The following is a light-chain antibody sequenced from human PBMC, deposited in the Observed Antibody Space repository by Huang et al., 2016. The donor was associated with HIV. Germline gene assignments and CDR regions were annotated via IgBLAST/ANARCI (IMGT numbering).Light chain of an antibody. V-gene: IGKV3-11*01. Sequence: DIVLTQSPATLSLSPGERATLSCRASQSVSNYLAWYQQKPDQAPRLLIYDTANRASGGPARFSGSGSGTDFTLTISSLEPEDFAVYYCQQRGKRALTFGGGTKVEIK. CDR3: QQRGKRALT. CDR1: QSVSNY. J-gene: IGKJ4*01. CDR2: DTA.